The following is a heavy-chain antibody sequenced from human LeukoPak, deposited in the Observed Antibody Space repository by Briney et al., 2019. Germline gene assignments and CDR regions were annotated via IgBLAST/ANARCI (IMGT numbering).Heavy chain of an antibody. CDR2: ISSSSSYI. CDR1: GFTFSSYS. V-gene: IGHV3-21*01. CDR3: ARVYSTIFGVVRNWFDP. J-gene: IGHJ5*02. D-gene: IGHD3-3*01. Sequence: PGGSLRLSCAASGFTFSSYSMNWVRQAPGKGLEWVSSISSSSSYIYYADSVKGRFTISRDNAKNSLYLQMNSLRAEDTAVYYCARVYSTIFGVVRNWFDPWGQGTLVTVSS.